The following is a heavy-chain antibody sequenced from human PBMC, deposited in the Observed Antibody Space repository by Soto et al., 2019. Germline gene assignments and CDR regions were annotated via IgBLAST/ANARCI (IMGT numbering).Heavy chain of an antibody. V-gene: IGHV3-23*01. CDR3: AKYYDFWSGSTLDAFDI. CDR2: ISGSGGST. CDR1: GFTFSSYV. Sequence: GGSLRLSCAASGFTFSSYVMSWVRQAPGEGLEWVSAISGSGGSTYYADSVKGRFTISRDNSKNTLYLQMNSLRAEDTAVYYSAKYYDFWSGSTLDAFDIWGQGTMVTVSS. D-gene: IGHD3-3*01. J-gene: IGHJ3*02.